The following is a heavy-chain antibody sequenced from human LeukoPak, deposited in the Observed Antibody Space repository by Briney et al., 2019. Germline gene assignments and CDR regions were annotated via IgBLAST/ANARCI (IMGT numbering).Heavy chain of an antibody. D-gene: IGHD3-3*01. Sequence: SETLSLTCAVYGGSFSGYYWSWIRQPPGKGLEWIGEINHSGSTNYNPSLKSRVTISVDTSKNQLSLKLSSVTAADTAVYYCARGVGWSPYYYYYMDVWGKGTTVTVSS. CDR3: ARGVGWSPYYYYYMDV. CDR2: INHSGST. V-gene: IGHV4-34*01. CDR1: GGSFSGYY. J-gene: IGHJ6*03.